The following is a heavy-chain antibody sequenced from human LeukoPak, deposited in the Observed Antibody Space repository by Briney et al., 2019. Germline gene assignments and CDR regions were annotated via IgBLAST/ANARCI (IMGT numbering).Heavy chain of an antibody. CDR1: GFTFDDYA. Sequence: GGSLRLSCAASGFTFDDYAMLWVRQAPGKGLEWVSGISWNSGSIGYADSVKGRFTISRDNAKNSLYLQMNSLRAEDTALYYCAKDMTYDSSGYFDYWGQGTLVTVSS. J-gene: IGHJ4*02. CDR3: AKDMTYDSSGYFDY. V-gene: IGHV3-9*01. CDR2: ISWNSGSI. D-gene: IGHD3-22*01.